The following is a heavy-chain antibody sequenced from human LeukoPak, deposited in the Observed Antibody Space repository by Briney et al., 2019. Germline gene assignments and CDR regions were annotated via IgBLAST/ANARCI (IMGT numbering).Heavy chain of an antibody. Sequence: SETLSLTCTVSGGSISSYYWSWIRQPAGKGLEWIGRIYTGGSTNYNPSLKSRVTMSVDTSKNQFSLKLSSVTAADTAVYYCAREGIAAAGHNYYYYMDVWGKGTTVTVSS. CDR3: AREGIAAAGHNYYYYMDV. CDR1: GGSISSYY. V-gene: IGHV4-4*07. D-gene: IGHD6-13*01. CDR2: IYTGGST. J-gene: IGHJ6*03.